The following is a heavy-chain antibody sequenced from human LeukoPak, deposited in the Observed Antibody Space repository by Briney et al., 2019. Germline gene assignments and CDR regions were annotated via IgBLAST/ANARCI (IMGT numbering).Heavy chain of an antibody. CDR3: ARGRAGQSGDY. J-gene: IGHJ4*02. V-gene: IGHV4-61*02. CDR2: IYTSGST. D-gene: IGHD6-19*01. CDR1: GGSISSGSYY. Sequence: PSETLSLTCTVSGGSISSGSYYWSWIRQPAGKGLEWIGRIYTSGSTNYNPSFKSRVTISIDTSKNQFSLKLSSVTAADTAVYYCARGRAGQSGDYWGQGTLVTVSS.